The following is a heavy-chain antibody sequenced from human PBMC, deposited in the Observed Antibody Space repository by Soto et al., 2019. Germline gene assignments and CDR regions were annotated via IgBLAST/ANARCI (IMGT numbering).Heavy chain of an antibody. CDR3: AREVVYYGSGSYLNYYYYGMDV. D-gene: IGHD3-10*01. J-gene: IGHJ6*02. CDR2: IKQDGSEK. V-gene: IGHV3-7*05. Sequence: PGGSLRLSCAASGFTFSSYWMSWFRQAPGKGLEWVANIKQDGSEKYYVDSVKGRFTISRDNAKNSLYLQMNSLRAEDTAVYYCAREVVYYGSGSYLNYYYYGMDVWGQGTTVTVSS. CDR1: GFTFSSYW.